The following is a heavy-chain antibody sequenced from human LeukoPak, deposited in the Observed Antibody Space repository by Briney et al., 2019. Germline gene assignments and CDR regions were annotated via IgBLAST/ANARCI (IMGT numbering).Heavy chain of an antibody. CDR2: ISSSSSYI. J-gene: IGHJ4*02. CDR1: GFTFSSYS. Sequence: PGGSLRLSCAASGFTFSSYSMNWVRQAPGKGLEWVSSISSSSSYIYYADSVKGRFTISRDNAKNSLYLQMNSLRAEDTAVYYCARDPPVGQQLPFDYWGQGTLVTISS. V-gene: IGHV3-21*01. CDR3: ARDPPVGQQLPFDY. D-gene: IGHD6-13*01.